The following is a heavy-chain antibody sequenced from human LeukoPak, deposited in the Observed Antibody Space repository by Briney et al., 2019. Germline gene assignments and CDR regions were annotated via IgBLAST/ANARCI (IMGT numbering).Heavy chain of an antibody. CDR1: GFTFSDHY. Sequence: GGSLRLSCEVSGFTFSDHYMSWIRQAPGKRLEWVSYISSGSTYTNYADSVEGRFTISRDNAKNSLYLQMNGLRAEDTAVYYCARGNYGGDYFDYWGQGTLVTVSS. CDR2: ISSGSTYT. D-gene: IGHD4-23*01. CDR3: ARGNYGGDYFDY. J-gene: IGHJ4*02. V-gene: IGHV3-11*05.